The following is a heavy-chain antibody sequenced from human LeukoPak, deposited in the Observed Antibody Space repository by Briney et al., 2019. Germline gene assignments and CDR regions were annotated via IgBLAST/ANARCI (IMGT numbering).Heavy chain of an antibody. CDR3: ARESTVVTQGYFDY. CDR2: ISYDGSNK. CDR1: GFTFSSYA. D-gene: IGHD4-23*01. J-gene: IGHJ4*02. V-gene: IGHV3-30*04. Sequence: PGGSLRLSCAASGFTFSSYAMHWVRQAPGKGLEWVAVISYDGSNKYYADSVKGRFTISRDNSKSTLYLQMNSLRAEDTAVYYCARESTVVTQGYFDYWGQGTLVTVSS.